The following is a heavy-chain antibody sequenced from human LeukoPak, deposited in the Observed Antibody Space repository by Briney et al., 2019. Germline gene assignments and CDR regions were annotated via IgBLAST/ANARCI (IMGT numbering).Heavy chain of an antibody. V-gene: IGHV3-11*01. D-gene: IGHD3-3*01. J-gene: IGHJ4*02. Sequence: GGSLRLSCAASGFTFSDYHMSWIRQAPGKGLEWVSYISSSAGTNYYADSVKGRFTISRDNAKNLQYLRMNSLRADDTAVYYCAGTKHDFWSGYYIDTDYWGQGTLVTVSP. CDR2: ISSSAGTN. CDR1: GFTFSDYH. CDR3: AGTKHDFWSGYYIDTDY.